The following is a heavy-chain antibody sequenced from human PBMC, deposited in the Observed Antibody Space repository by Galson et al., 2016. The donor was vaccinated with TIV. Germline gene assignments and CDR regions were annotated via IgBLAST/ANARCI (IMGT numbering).Heavy chain of an antibody. CDR1: GGTFRMFV. CDR2: INPLFGTT. V-gene: IGHV1-69*13. J-gene: IGHJ6*02. Sequence: SVKVSCKASGGTFRMFVFSWLRQAPGQGLEWMGVINPLFGTTNYAQTFQGRLTITADESTGSVYMEMTSLRSDDTAVYFCATDRNTTLDTYPSYYGMDVWGQGTAVIVSS. CDR3: ATDRNTTLDTYPSYYGMDV. D-gene: IGHD1-1*01.